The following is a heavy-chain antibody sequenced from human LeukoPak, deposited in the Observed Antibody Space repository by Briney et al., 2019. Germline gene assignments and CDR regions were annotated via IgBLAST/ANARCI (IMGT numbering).Heavy chain of an antibody. CDR3: ARGRYSSSINSMDV. J-gene: IGHJ6*02. V-gene: IGHV1-69*13. Sequence: SVKVSCKASGGTFSSYTISWVRQAPGQGLEWMGGIIPIFGRANYAQKFQGRVTITADESTSTAYLELSSLRSEDTAVYYCARGRYSSSINSMDVWGQGTTVTVSS. CDR1: GGTFSSYT. D-gene: IGHD6-6*01. CDR2: IIPIFGRA.